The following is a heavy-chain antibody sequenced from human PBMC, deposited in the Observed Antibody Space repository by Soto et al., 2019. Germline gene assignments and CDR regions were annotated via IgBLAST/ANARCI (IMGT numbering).Heavy chain of an antibody. CDR2: INYSGST. J-gene: IGHJ6*02. CDR1: GESFSNHY. Sequence: QVQLQQWGAGVLRPSETLSLTCAVYGESFSNHYWTWIRQSPGKRLEWVGEINYSGSTRYNWYIGSRVTISIDTSKNQFSLIVTSVTAEETAVYYCARGVVYRDVGLAYGMDVWGQGTTVTVSS. D-gene: IGHD3-22*01. CDR3: ARGVVYRDVGLAYGMDV. V-gene: IGHV4-34*01.